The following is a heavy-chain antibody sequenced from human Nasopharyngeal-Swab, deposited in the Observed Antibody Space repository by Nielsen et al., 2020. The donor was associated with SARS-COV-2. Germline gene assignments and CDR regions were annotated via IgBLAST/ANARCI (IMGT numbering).Heavy chain of an antibody. Sequence: GGSLRLSCKGSGYSFTSYWIGWVRQMPGKGLEWMGIIYPGDSDTRYSPSFQGQVTISADKSISTAYLQWSSLKASDTAMYYCARHNCGGDCYSNDWYFDLWGRGTLVTVS. V-gene: IGHV5-51*01. CDR3: ARHNCGGDCYSNDWYFDL. CDR2: IYPGDSDT. J-gene: IGHJ2*01. D-gene: IGHD2-21*02. CDR1: GYSFTSYW.